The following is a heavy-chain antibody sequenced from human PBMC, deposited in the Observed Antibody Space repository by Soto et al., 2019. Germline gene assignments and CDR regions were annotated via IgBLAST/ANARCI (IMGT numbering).Heavy chain of an antibody. D-gene: IGHD6-13*01. V-gene: IGHV1-24*01. CDR2: FDPEDGET. CDR3: ASPDIAAAGTGFDY. Sequence: GASVKVSCKVSGYTLTELSMHWVRQAPGEGLEWMGGFDPEDGETIYAQKFQGRVTMTEDTSTDTAYMELSSLRSEDTAVYYCASPDIAAAGTGFDYWGQGTLVTVSS. CDR1: GYTLTELS. J-gene: IGHJ4*02.